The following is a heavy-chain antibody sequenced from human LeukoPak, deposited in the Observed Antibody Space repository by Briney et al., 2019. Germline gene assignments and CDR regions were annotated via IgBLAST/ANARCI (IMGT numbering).Heavy chain of an antibody. Sequence: GGSLRLSCAASGFTFSTSWMHWVGQGPGKGLVWVSRITSDGSSTRYADSVKGRFTISRDNAKNTVYLQMNSLRAEDTAVYYCARDRNYGDPLDYWGQGTVVTVSS. D-gene: IGHD4-17*01. CDR1: GFTFSTSW. J-gene: IGHJ4*02. CDR2: ITSDGSST. V-gene: IGHV3-74*01. CDR3: ARDRNYGDPLDY.